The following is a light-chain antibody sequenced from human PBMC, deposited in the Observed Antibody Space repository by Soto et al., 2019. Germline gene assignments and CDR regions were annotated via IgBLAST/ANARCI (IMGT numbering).Light chain of an antibody. CDR2: GAS. J-gene: IGKJ5*01. CDR1: QSVSSN. Sequence: EIVMTQSPATLSVSPGERATLSCRASQSVSSNLAWYQQKPGQAPRPLIYGASTRATGIPARFSGSGSGTEFTLTISSLQSEDFAVYYCQQRSNWPPLISFGQGTRLEIK. CDR3: QQRSNWPPLIS. V-gene: IGKV3-15*01.